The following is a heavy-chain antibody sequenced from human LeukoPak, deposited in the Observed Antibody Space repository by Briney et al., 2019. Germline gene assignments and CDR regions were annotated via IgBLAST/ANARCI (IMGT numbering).Heavy chain of an antibody. CDR1: GFTFSSYS. J-gene: IGHJ4*02. V-gene: IGHV3-21*04. D-gene: IGHD6-13*01. CDR2: ISSSSSYI. Sequence: GGSLRLSCAASGFTFSSYSMNWVRQAPGKGLEWVSSISSSSSYIYYADSVKGRFTISRDNAKNSLYLQMNSLRAEDTALYYCASIAAAGRGDFDYWGQGTLVTVSS. CDR3: ASIAAAGRGDFDY.